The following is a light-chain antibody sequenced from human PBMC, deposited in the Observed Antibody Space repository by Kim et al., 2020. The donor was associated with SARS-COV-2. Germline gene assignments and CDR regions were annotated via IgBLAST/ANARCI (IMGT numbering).Light chain of an antibody. Sequence: EIVLTQSPATLSLSPGERATLSCRASQSAGTSLVWNQQKVGQAPRLLIYDASKRATDIPAKFSGSGSGTDFTLTISSLESDDFAVYYCQQRSDWPLTFGGGTKVDIK. CDR3: QQRSDWPLT. CDR2: DAS. CDR1: QSAGTS. V-gene: IGKV3-11*01. J-gene: IGKJ4*01.